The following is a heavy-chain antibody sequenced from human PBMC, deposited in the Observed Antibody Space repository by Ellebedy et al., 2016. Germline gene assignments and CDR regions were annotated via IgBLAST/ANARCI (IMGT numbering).Heavy chain of an antibody. V-gene: IGHV3-30-3*01. CDR3: ARETRGYAGIFDY. Sequence: GESLKISCAASGFIFSSYSMHWVRQAPGKGLEWVAVMAYDGSNKDYGESVKGRFTISRDNSKNTVYLQMNSLRAEDTAVYYCARETRGYAGIFDYWGQGALVTVSS. CDR2: MAYDGSNK. D-gene: IGHD2-2*01. CDR1: GFIFSSYS. J-gene: IGHJ4*02.